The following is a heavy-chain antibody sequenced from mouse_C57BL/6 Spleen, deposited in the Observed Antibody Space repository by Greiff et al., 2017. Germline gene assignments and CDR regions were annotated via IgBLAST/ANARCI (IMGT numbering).Heavy chain of an antibody. Sequence: QVQLKESGAELARPGASVKLSCKASGYTFTSYGISWVKQRTGQGLEWIGEIYPRSGNTYYNEKFKGKATLTADKSSSTAYMELRSLTSEDSAVYFCARTLIYYDYDAGGAMDYWGQGTSVTVSS. J-gene: IGHJ4*01. CDR1: GYTFTSYG. D-gene: IGHD2-4*01. V-gene: IGHV1-81*01. CDR3: ARTLIYYDYDAGGAMDY. CDR2: IYPRSGNT.